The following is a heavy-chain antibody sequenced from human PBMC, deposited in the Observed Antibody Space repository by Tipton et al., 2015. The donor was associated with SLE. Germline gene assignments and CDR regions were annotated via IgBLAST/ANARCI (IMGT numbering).Heavy chain of an antibody. CDR2: IYHSGST. D-gene: IGHD7-27*01. V-gene: IGHV4-38-2*02. Sequence: TLSLTCTVSGYSISSGYYWGWIRQPPGKGLEWIGSIYHSGSTYYNPSLKSRVTISVDTPKNQFSLKLSSVTAADTAVYYCARLRTGDTRGVADYWGQGTLVTVSS. CDR1: GYSISSGYY. J-gene: IGHJ4*02. CDR3: ARLRTGDTRGVADY.